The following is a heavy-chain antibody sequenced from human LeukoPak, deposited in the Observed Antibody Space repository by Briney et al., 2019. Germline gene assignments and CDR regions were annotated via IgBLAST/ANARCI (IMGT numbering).Heavy chain of an antibody. CDR1: GFTFSSYS. CDR2: ISSSSSYI. J-gene: IGHJ4*02. Sequence: GGSLRLSCAASGFTFSSYSMNWVRQAPGKGLEWVSSISSSSSYIYYADSVKGRFTISRDTSKNTLYLQVNSLRADDTAVYYCARLGAAAGVDYWGQGTLVTVSS. V-gene: IGHV3-21*04. CDR3: ARLGAAAGVDY. D-gene: IGHD6-13*01.